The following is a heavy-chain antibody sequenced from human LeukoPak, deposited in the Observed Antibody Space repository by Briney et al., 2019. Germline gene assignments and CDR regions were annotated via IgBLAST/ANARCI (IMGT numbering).Heavy chain of an antibody. V-gene: IGHV4-31*03. J-gene: IGHJ4*02. CDR2: IYCSGST. Sequence: SETLSLTCTVSGGSISSGGYYWSWIRQHPGKGLEWIGYIYCSGSTYYNPSLKSRVTISVDTSKNQFSLKLSSVTAADTAVYYCARDFPGIAAYTPSYWGRGTLVTVSS. CDR1: GGSISSGGYY. D-gene: IGHD6-13*01. CDR3: ARDFPGIAAYTPSY.